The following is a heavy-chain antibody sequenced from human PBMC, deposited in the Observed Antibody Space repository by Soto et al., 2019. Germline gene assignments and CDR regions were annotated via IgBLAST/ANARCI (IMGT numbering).Heavy chain of an antibody. CDR1: GFTFSSYA. CDR3: AREGIAGAAGGGGYYYYGMDV. J-gene: IGHJ6*02. D-gene: IGHD6-19*01. Sequence: GGSLRLSCAASGFTFSSYAMHWVRQAPGKGLEWVAVISYDGSNKYYADSVKGRFTISRDNSKNTLYLQMNSLRAEDTAVYYCAREGIAGAAGGGGYYYYGMDVWGQGTTVTVSS. V-gene: IGHV3-30-3*01. CDR2: ISYDGSNK.